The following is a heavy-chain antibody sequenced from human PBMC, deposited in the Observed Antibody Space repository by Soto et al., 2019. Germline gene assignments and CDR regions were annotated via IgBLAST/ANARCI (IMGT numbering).Heavy chain of an antibody. D-gene: IGHD3-10*01. CDR1: GFNFSPYD. Sequence: EVQLVESGGGLVQPGGSLRLSCAASGFNFSPYDMNWVRKAPGRGLEWVSHISSGGDTIYYADSVKGRFTISRDNAKKSLYLLMKNLRDEDTAVYFCARDPGGMDCWGQGTTVTVSS. CDR2: ISSGGDTI. V-gene: IGHV3-48*02. J-gene: IGHJ6*02. CDR3: ARDPGGMDC.